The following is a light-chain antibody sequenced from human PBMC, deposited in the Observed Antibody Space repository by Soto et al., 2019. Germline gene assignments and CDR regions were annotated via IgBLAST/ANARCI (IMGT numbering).Light chain of an antibody. CDR3: QQRSDWPRT. V-gene: IGKV3-11*01. J-gene: IGKJ1*01. Sequence: EIVLTQSPATLSLSPGERATLSCRASQSVNTFVAWFQQKPGQAPRLLIYDTSNRATGIPARFSGSGSGTDFTLIISSLEPEDFAVYYCQQRSDWPRTFGQGTKVEIK. CDR2: DTS. CDR1: QSVNTF.